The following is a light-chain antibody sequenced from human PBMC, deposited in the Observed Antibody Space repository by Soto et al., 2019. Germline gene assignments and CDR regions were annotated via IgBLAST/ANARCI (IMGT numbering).Light chain of an antibody. CDR1: QTISSW. V-gene: IGKV1-5*01. Sequence: DIQRPPSPSTLPSSVVYIVPITGRSSQTISSWLAWYQKKPGKAPDLMIYDASRLAGGVPSMFSGSESGTEFTLTIGRLQPDDFAISYCQKSYSTPTWKCGKGPKVDIK. CDR3: QKSYSTPTWK. CDR2: DAS. J-gene: IGKJ1*01.